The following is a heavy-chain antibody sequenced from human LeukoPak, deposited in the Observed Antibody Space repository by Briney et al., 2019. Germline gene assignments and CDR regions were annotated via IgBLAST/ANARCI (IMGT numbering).Heavy chain of an antibody. CDR3: TRDLSGVTGYTYGRGIDY. V-gene: IGHV3-30*02. D-gene: IGHD5-18*01. J-gene: IGHJ4*02. Sequence: GGSLRLSCAASGFTFSSYGMHWVRQAPGKGLEWVAFIRYDGSNKYYADSVKGRFTISRDNAKTSLYLQMNSLRAEDTAVYYCTRDLSGVTGYTYGRGIDYWGQGTLVTVSS. CDR2: IRYDGSNK. CDR1: GFTFSSYG.